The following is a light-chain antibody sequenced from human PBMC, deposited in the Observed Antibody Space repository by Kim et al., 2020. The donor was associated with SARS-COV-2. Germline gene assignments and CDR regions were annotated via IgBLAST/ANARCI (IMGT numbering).Light chain of an antibody. CDR3: ATWDASLNGVV. CDR1: SSNIGRNI. Sequence: QSVLTQPPSASGTPGQRVTISCSGSSSNIGRNIVNWYQHLPGTAPKLLIYSNNQRPSGVPDRFSGSTSGTSASLSISGLHSEDEADYYCATWDASLNGVVFGGGTQLTVL. J-gene: IGLJ2*01. V-gene: IGLV1-44*01. CDR2: SNN.